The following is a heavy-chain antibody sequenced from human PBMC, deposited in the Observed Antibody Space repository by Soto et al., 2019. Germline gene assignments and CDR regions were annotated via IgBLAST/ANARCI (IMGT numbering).Heavy chain of an antibody. CDR1: GGSISSAGYY. J-gene: IGHJ6*02. CDR3: ARDRLMATAGAARYYYGLDV. CDR2: IYYSGST. Sequence: QVQLQESGPGLVKPSQTLSLTCNVTGGSISSAGYYWSWIRQHPGKGLEWIGHIYYSGSTYYNPSLKSRLTISVDTSKNQFFLKLTSVTAADTAMYYCARDRLMATAGAARYYYGLDVWGQGTTVTVSS. D-gene: IGHD6-13*01. V-gene: IGHV4-31*03.